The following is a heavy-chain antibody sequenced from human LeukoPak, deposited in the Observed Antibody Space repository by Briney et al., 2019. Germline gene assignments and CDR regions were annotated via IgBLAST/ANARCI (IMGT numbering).Heavy chain of an antibody. D-gene: IGHD2-21*01. CDR3: ARASSYCGGDCYSGDY. CDR2: SIPIFGTT. CDR1: GGTFSSYA. V-gene: IGHV1-69*05. J-gene: IGHJ4*02. Sequence: ASVKVSCKASGGTFSSYAISWVRQAPGQGLEWMGGSIPIFGTTNYAQKFQGRVTITTDESTSTAYMELSSLRSEDTAVYYCARASSYCGGDCYSGDYWGQGTLVTVS.